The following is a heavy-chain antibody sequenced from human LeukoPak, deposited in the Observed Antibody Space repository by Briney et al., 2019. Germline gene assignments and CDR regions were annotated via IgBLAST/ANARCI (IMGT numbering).Heavy chain of an antibody. Sequence: GGSLRLSCAASGFTFSSYSMNWVRQAPGKGLEWVSYISSSSSTIYYADSVKGRFTISRDNAKNSLYLQMNSLRAEDTAVYYCARDLGYSYGYLYHYYGMDVWGQGTTVTVSS. CDR2: ISSSSSTI. CDR1: GFTFSSYS. V-gene: IGHV3-48*04. J-gene: IGHJ6*02. D-gene: IGHD5-18*01. CDR3: ARDLGYSYGYLYHYYGMDV.